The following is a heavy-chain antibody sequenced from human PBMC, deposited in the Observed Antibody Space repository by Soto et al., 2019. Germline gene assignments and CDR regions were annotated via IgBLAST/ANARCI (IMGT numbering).Heavy chain of an antibody. D-gene: IGHD1-7*01. CDR3: ARGELHEYYYYGMDV. CDR2: ISYDGSNK. J-gene: IGHJ6*02. V-gene: IGHV3-30-3*01. CDR1: GFTFGSYA. Sequence: QVQLVESGGGVVKPGRCLRLSCAASGFTFGSYAMHWVRQAPGKGLEWVAVISYDGSNKYYADSVKGRFTISRDNSKNTLYLQMNSLRAEDTAVYYCARGELHEYYYYGMDVWGQGTTVTVSS.